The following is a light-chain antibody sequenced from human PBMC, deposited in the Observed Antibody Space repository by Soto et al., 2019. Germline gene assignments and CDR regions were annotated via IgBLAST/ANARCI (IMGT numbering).Light chain of an antibody. CDR3: QQYITYWT. J-gene: IGKJ1*01. Sequence: DIQMPQSPSILSASVGDRVTITCRASQYISGLLAWYQQKPGKAPKLLIYDASSLRSGVPSRFSGSGSGTEFTLTITSLQPDDFATYYCQQYITYWTFGQGTKVDIK. CDR2: DAS. CDR1: QYISGL. V-gene: IGKV1-5*01.